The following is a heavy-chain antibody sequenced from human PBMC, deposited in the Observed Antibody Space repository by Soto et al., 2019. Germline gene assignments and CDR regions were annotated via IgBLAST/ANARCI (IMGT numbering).Heavy chain of an antibody. D-gene: IGHD3-10*01. Sequence: ASVKVSCKASGYTFTSYAMHWVRQAPGQRLEWMGWINAGNGNTKYSQKFQGRVTITRDTSASTAYMELSSLRSEDTAVYYCARRTWFGELLSYYYGMDVWGQGTTVTVSS. J-gene: IGHJ6*02. CDR1: GYTFTSYA. V-gene: IGHV1-3*01. CDR3: ARRTWFGELLSYYYGMDV. CDR2: INAGNGNT.